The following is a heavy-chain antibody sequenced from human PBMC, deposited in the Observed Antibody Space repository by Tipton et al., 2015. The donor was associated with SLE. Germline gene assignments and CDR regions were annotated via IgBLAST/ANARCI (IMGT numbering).Heavy chain of an antibody. V-gene: IGHV4-38-2*02. D-gene: IGHD2-15*01. CDR2: IYHSGST. Sequence: LRLSCAVSGYSISSGYYWGWIRQPPGKGLEWIGSIYHSGSTYYNPSLKSRVTISVDTSKNQFSLKLSSVTAADTAVYYCARDARMTLDAFDIWGQGTMVTVSS. CDR3: ARDARMTLDAFDI. J-gene: IGHJ3*02. CDR1: GYSISSGYY.